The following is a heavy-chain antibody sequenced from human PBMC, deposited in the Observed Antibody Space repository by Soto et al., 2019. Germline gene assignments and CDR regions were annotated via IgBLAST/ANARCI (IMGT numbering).Heavy chain of an antibody. CDR2: ISGHNGNT. J-gene: IGHJ4*02. D-gene: IGHD3-22*01. V-gene: IGHV1-18*04. Sequence: ASVKVSCKASGYTFTSYGISWVRQAPGQGPEWMGWISGHNGNTNHPQSLQGRVTMTTDTSRNTAYMELRSLRSDDTAVYYCARHRFNYYDDTVYYYFDYWGQGTLVTVSS. CDR3: ARHRFNYYDDTVYYYFDY. CDR1: GYTFTSYG.